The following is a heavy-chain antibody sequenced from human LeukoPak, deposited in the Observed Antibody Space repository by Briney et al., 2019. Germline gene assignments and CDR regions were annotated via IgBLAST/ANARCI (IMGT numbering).Heavy chain of an antibody. J-gene: IGHJ3*02. CDR3: ARSYSHYYASGSYYNYAFDI. V-gene: IGHV1-69*05. Sequence: SVKVSCKASGGTFSSYAISWVRQAPGQGLEWMRRIIPIFGTANYAQKFQGRVTITTDESTSTAYMELSSLRSEDTAVYYCARSYSHYYASGSYYNYAFDIWGQGTMVTVSS. D-gene: IGHD3-10*01. CDR1: GGTFSSYA. CDR2: IIPIFGTA.